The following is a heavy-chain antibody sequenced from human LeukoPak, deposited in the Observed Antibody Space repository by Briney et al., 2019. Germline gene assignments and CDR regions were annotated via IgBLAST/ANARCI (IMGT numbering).Heavy chain of an antibody. CDR3: ARDRGRGEFDY. CDR1: GGSISSGYW. D-gene: IGHD3-10*01. J-gene: IGHJ4*02. V-gene: IGHV4-4*02. CDR2: ISHSGST. Sequence: SGTLSLTCAVSGGSISSGYWWNWVRQPPGKGLECIGEISHSGSTKYKPSLKSRVTISIDRSKNQFSLKLSSVTAADTAVYYCARDRGRGEFDYWGQGTLVTVSS.